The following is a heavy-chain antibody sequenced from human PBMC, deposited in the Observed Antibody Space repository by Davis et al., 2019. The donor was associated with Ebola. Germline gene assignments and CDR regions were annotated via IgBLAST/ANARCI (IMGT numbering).Heavy chain of an antibody. CDR2: ISAYNGNT. D-gene: IGHD6-13*01. Sequence: AASVKVSCKASGYTFTSYGISWVRQAPGQGLEWMGWISAYNGNTNYAQKLQGRVTMTTDTSTSTAYMELRSPRSDDTAVYYCANIAAAGTWDYWGQGTLVTVSS. V-gene: IGHV1-18*04. CDR3: ANIAAAGTWDY. J-gene: IGHJ4*02. CDR1: GYTFTSYG.